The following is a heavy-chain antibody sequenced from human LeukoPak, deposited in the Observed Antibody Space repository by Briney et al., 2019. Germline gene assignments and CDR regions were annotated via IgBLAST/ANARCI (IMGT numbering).Heavy chain of an antibody. Sequence: SETLSLTCAVYGGSFSGYYWSWICQPPGKGLERIGEINHSGSTNYNPSLKSRVTISVDTSKNQFSLKLSSVTAADTAVYYCARDRRYDFWSGYYLNWFDPWGQGTLVTVSS. J-gene: IGHJ5*02. V-gene: IGHV4-34*01. CDR3: ARDRRYDFWSGYYLNWFDP. D-gene: IGHD3-3*01. CDR2: INHSGST. CDR1: GGSFSGYY.